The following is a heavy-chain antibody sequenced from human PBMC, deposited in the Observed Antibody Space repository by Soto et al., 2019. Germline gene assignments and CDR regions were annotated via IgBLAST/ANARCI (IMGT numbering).Heavy chain of an antibody. J-gene: IGHJ3*02. D-gene: IGHD6-13*01. V-gene: IGHV1-18*01. CDR3: ARDGSYSSSWLTDDAFDI. CDR1: GYTFTSYR. CDR2: ISAYNGNT. Sequence: QVQLVQSGAEVKKPGASVKVSCKASGYTFTSYRISWVRQAPGQGLEWMGWISAYNGNTNYAQKLQGRVTMTTDTSTSTAYMELRSLRSDDTAVYYCARDGSYSSSWLTDDAFDIWGQGTMVTVSS.